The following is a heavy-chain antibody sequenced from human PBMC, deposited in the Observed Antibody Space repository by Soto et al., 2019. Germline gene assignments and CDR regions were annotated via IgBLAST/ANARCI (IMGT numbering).Heavy chain of an antibody. J-gene: IGHJ6*02. CDR2: ISGSGGST. CDR3: AKGSAMVRGVIYYYGMDV. Sequence: EVQLLESGGGLVQPGGSLRLSCAASGFTFSSYAMSWVRQAPGKGLEWVSAISGSGGSTYYADSVKGRFIISRDNSKNTLYLQMNSLRAEDTAVYYCAKGSAMVRGVIYYYGMDVWGQGTTVTVSS. CDR1: GFTFSSYA. V-gene: IGHV3-23*01. D-gene: IGHD3-10*01.